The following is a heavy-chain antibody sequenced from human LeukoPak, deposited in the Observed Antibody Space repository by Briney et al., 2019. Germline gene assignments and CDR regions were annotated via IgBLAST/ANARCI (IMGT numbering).Heavy chain of an antibody. V-gene: IGHV3-48*01. CDR1: GFIFSSYS. CDR2: ISSSSGTI. CDR3: ARGSGTISAFDI. Sequence: PGGSLRLSCAASGFIFSSYSMNWVRQAPGKGLEWVSYISSSSGTIYYADPVKGRFTISRDNAKNSLYLQMNSLRAEDTAVYYCARGSGTISAFDIWGQGTMVTVSP. J-gene: IGHJ3*02. D-gene: IGHD1-7*01.